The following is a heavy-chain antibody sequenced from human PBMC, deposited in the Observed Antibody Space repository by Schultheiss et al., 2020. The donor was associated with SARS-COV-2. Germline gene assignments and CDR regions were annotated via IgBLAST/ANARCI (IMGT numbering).Heavy chain of an antibody. D-gene: IGHD6-13*01. CDR1: GGSISSYY. CDR3: AKRSKEAESFWYFDP. J-gene: IGHJ5*02. V-gene: IGHV4-59*01. Sequence: GSLRLSCTVSGGSISSYYWNWIRQPPGKGLEWIGYIYYSGSTYYNPSLKSRVTISVDKTKNQFSLKLTSVTAADTAVYFCAKRSKEAESFWYFDPWGQGILVTVSS. CDR2: IYYSGST.